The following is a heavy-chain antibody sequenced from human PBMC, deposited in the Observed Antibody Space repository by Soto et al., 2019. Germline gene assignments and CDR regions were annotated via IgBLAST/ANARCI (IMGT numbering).Heavy chain of an antibody. J-gene: IGHJ4*02. CDR1: GYTFTSYA. Sequence: QVQLVQSGAEEKKPGATVKVSCKASGYTFTSYAMHWVRQAPGQRLEWMGWINAGNGNTKYSQKFQGRVTITRDTSASTAHMGLSSLRSENTAVYFCARSIVVVTCLDYWGQGTLVTVSS. D-gene: IGHD2-21*02. CDR3: ARSIVVVTCLDY. V-gene: IGHV1-3*05. CDR2: INAGNGNT.